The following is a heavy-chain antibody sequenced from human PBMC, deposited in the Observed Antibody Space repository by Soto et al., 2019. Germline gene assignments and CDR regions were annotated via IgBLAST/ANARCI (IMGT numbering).Heavy chain of an antibody. CDR3: ARQGRTRRDAFDI. D-gene: IGHD2-2*01. CDR2: IYYSGST. CDR1: GGSISSYY. J-gene: IGHJ3*02. V-gene: IGHV4-59*08. Sequence: QVQLQESGPGLVKPSETLSLTCTVSGGSISSYYWSWIRQPPGKGLEWIGYIYYSGSTNYNPSLKSRVTISVDTSKNQFSLKLRSVTAADTAVYYCARQGRTRRDAFDIWGQGTMVTVSS.